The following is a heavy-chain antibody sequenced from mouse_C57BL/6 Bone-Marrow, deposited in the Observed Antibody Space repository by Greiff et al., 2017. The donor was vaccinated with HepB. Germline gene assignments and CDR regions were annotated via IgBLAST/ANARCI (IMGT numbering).Heavy chain of an antibody. CDR3: TRGNDYDWYFDV. V-gene: IGHV1-5*01. CDR1: GYTFTSYW. J-gene: IGHJ1*03. D-gene: IGHD2-4*01. Sequence: VQLQQSGTVLARPGASVKMSCKTSGYTFTSYWMHWVKQRPGQGLEWIGAIYPGNSDTSYNQKFKGKAKLTAVTSASTAYMELSSLTNEDSAVYYCTRGNDYDWYFDVWGTGTTVTVSS. CDR2: IYPGNSDT.